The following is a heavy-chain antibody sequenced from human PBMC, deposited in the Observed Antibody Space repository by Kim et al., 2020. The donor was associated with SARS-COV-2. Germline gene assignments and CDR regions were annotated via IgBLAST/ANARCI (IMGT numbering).Heavy chain of an antibody. Sequence: GGSLRLSCAASGFTFSNYGMHWVRQAPGKGLEWVAVIWYDGSNKYYADSVKGRFTISRDNSKNTLYLQMNSLRAEDTAVYYCARDGKNGYDSYYFDYWGQGTLVTVSS. CDR2: IWYDGSNK. CDR3: ARDGKNGYDSYYFDY. D-gene: IGHD5-12*01. J-gene: IGHJ4*02. CDR1: GFTFSNYG. V-gene: IGHV3-33*01.